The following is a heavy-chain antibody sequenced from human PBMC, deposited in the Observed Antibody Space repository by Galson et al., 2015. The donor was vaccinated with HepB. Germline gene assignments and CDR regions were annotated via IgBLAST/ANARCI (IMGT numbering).Heavy chain of an antibody. CDR1: GFTVSSNY. Sequence: SLRLSCAASGFTVSSNYMSWVRQAPGKGLEWVSVIYSGGSKYYADSVKGRFTISRDNSKNTLYLQMNSLRAEDTAVYYCARGYYDSSGYSTHYENFDYWGQGTLVTVSS. V-gene: IGHV3-66*02. CDR3: ARGYYDSSGYSTHYENFDY. J-gene: IGHJ4*02. D-gene: IGHD3-22*01. CDR2: IYSGGSK.